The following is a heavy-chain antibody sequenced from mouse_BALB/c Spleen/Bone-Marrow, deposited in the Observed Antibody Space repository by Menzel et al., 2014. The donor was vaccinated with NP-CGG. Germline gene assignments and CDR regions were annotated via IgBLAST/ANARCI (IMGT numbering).Heavy chain of an antibody. CDR2: IDPANGNT. CDR3: ASYYYGHYFDY. D-gene: IGHD1-1*01. Sequence: VQLKQSGAELVKPGASVKLSCTASGFNIKDTYMHWVKQRPEQGLEWIGRIDPANGNTKYDPKFQGKATITADTSSNTAYLQLSSLTSEDPAVYYCASYYYGHYFDYWGQGTTLTVSS. CDR1: GFNIKDTY. J-gene: IGHJ2*01. V-gene: IGHV14-3*02.